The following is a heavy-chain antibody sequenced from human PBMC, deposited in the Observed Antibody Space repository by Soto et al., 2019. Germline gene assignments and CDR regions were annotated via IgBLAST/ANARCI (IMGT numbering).Heavy chain of an antibody. D-gene: IGHD2-2*01. J-gene: IGHJ4*02. Sequence: QVQLQESGPGLVKPSQTLALTCTVSGGSISSGGYYWSWIRPHPGKGLEWIGYIYYSGSTYYNPSLKSRVTISIDTSKNQYSLNQIAVTAADTDVYYCAREYPARRGYFDYWFQETLVTVSS. V-gene: IGHV4-31*03. CDR1: GGSISSGGYY. CDR3: AREYPARRGYFDY. CDR2: IYYSGST.